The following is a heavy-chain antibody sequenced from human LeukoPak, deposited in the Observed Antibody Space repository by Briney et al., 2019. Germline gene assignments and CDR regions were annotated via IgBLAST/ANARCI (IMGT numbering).Heavy chain of an antibody. D-gene: IGHD5-18*01. CDR3: ARLPTGYPNWFDT. CDR1: GGSISSISSNN. Sequence: SETLSLTCTVSGGSISSISSNNWAWIRQPPGKGLELIAAIHYSGSTYYNPSFMSRVTISVDTSKNQFSLKLRSLTAADTAVYYCARLPTGYPNWFDTWGQGILVTVSS. J-gene: IGHJ5*02. CDR2: IHYSGST. V-gene: IGHV4-39*01.